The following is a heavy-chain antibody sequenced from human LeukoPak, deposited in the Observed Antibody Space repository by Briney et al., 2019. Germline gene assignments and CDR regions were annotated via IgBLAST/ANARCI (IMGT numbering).Heavy chain of an antibody. CDR3: ARAPPITRGPFDP. D-gene: IGHD3-10*01. CDR2: MNPNSGNT. V-gene: IGHV1-8*01. J-gene: IGHJ5*02. CDR1: GYTFTSYD. Sequence: ASVKVSCKASGYTFTSYDINWVRQATGQGLEWMGWMNPNSGNTGYAQKFQGRVTMTRNTSISTVYMELSRLRSDDTAVYYCARAPPITRGPFDPWGQGTLVTVSS.